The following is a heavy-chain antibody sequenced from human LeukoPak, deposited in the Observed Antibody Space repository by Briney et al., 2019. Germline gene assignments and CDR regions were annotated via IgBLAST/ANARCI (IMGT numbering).Heavy chain of an antibody. D-gene: IGHD3-3*01. Sequence: GGSLRLSCVASGYTLSRFNMHWVRQAPGKGLEWVALIWYDGTDTYDAHSVKDRFTISRDDSKNTVYLQMNSLRAEDTAFYDCARGFLDFDFWGHGTLVTVSS. J-gene: IGHJ4*01. CDR3: ARGFLDFDF. V-gene: IGHV3-33*01. CDR2: IWYDGTDT. CDR1: GYTLSRFN.